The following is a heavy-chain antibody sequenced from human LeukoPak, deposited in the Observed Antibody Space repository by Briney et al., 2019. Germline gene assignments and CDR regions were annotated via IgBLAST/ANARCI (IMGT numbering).Heavy chain of an antibody. CDR1: GFTFSSYW. Sequence: GGSLRLSCAASGFTFSSYWMSWVRQAPGKGLEWVANIKQDGREKYYVDSVKGRFTISRDNAKNSLYLQMNSLRAEDTAVYYCARDEYWRSPGYCSSTSCPLPSSYYYYYYMDVWGKGTTVTVSS. D-gene: IGHD2-2*01. J-gene: IGHJ6*03. CDR3: ARDEYWRSPGYCSSTSCPLPSSYYYYYYMDV. CDR2: IKQDGREK. V-gene: IGHV3-7*01.